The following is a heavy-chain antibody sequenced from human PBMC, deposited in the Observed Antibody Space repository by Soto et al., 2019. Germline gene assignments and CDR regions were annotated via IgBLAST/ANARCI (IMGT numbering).Heavy chain of an antibody. CDR1: GYTFTSYG. CDR2: ISAHNGNT. V-gene: IGHV1-18*01. J-gene: IGHJ4*02. CDR3: ARGRYGDY. D-gene: IGHD1-1*01. Sequence: QVHLVQSGAEVKKPGASVKVSCKASGYTFTSYGITWVRQAPGQGLEWMGWISAHNGNTDYAQKLQGRVIVTRDTSPSTAYMELRSLRSDDTDVYYCARGRYGDYWGQGALVTVSS.